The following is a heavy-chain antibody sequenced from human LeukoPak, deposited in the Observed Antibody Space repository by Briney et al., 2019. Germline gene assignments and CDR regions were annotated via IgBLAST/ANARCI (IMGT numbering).Heavy chain of an antibody. Sequence: GGSLRLSCAASGFTFSSYAMHWVRQAPGKGLEWVAVISYDGSNKYYADSVKGRFTISRDNSKNTLYLQMNSLRAEDTAVYYCARDLAAGNWFDPWGQGTLVTVSS. V-gene: IGHV3-30*04. CDR3: ARDLAAGNWFDP. D-gene: IGHD6-25*01. J-gene: IGHJ5*02. CDR1: GFTFSSYA. CDR2: ISYDGSNK.